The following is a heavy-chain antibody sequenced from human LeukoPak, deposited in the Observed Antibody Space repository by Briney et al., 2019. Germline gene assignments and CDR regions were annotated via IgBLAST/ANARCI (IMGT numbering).Heavy chain of an antibody. CDR3: ARDVTVRFLEWFNYMDV. Sequence: GASVKVSCKASGYTFTGYYMHWVQQAPGQGLEWMGWINPNSGGTNYAQKFQGRVTMTRDTSISTAYMELSRLRSDDTAVYYCARDVTVRFLEWFNYMDVWGKGTTVTVSS. CDR1: GYTFTGYY. D-gene: IGHD3-3*01. J-gene: IGHJ6*03. CDR2: INPNSGGT. V-gene: IGHV1-2*02.